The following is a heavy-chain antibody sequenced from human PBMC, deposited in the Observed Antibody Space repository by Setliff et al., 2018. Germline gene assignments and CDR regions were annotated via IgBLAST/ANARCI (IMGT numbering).Heavy chain of an antibody. CDR1: GYTFTTYD. Sequence: ASVKVSCKASGYTFTTYDMHWVRQAPGQRPEWMGWINPGNGNTKYSPKFQGRVTITRDTSASTGYMELSSLRSKDTAVYYCARDGSAAAGRKGVFEYWGQGSLVTVSS. CDR2: INPGNGNT. J-gene: IGHJ4*02. CDR3: ARDGSAAAGRKGVFEY. D-gene: IGHD6-13*01. V-gene: IGHV1-3*01.